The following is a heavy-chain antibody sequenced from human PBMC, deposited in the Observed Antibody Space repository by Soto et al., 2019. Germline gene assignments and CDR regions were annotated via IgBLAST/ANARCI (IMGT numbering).Heavy chain of an antibody. CDR1: GGSISSYY. D-gene: IGHD1-26*01. Sequence: SETLSLTCTVSGGSISSYYWSWIRQPPGKGLEWIGYIYYSGSTNYNPSLKSRVTISVDTSKNQFSLKLSSVAAADTAVYYCARKYSGSYDYWGQGTLVTVSS. V-gene: IGHV4-59*01. J-gene: IGHJ4*02. CDR2: IYYSGST. CDR3: ARKYSGSYDY.